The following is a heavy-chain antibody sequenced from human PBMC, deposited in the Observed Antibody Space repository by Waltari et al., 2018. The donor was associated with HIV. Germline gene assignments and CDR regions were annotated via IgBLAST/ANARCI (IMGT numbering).Heavy chain of an antibody. CDR1: GFSFSDVW. V-gene: IGHV3-15*01. Sequence: VQLVESGGGVVKPGGSLRLSCAATGFSFSDVWMSWVRQAPGRGPEWVGRIKSNSECGTREYGAPVKGRISISRDDSKTTLYLQMNRLKVDDTAVYYCTSEGGLGYYGMDVWGQGTTVIVS. D-gene: IGHD3-16*01. CDR3: TSEGGLGYYGMDV. CDR2: IKSNSECGTR. J-gene: IGHJ6*02.